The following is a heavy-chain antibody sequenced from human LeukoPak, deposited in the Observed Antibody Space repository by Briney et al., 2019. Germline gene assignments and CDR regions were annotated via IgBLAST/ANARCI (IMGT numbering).Heavy chain of an antibody. V-gene: IGHV4-39*01. CDR3: ARTTSGGVIAIDY. CDR2: IYYSGFT. D-gene: IGHD3-16*02. Sequence: SETLSLTCTVSGGSISSSSYYWGWIRQPPGKGLEWIGGIYYSGFTYYNPSLKSRVTISVDTSKNQFSLKLSSVTAADTAVYYCARTTSGGVIAIDYWGQGTPVTVSS. J-gene: IGHJ4*02. CDR1: GGSISSSSYY.